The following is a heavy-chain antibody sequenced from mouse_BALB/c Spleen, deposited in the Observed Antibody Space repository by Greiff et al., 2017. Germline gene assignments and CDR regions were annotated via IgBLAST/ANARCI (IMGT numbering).Heavy chain of an antibody. CDR3: VRQSSPMDY. J-gene: IGHJ4*01. CDR2: IRSKSNNYAT. Sequence: VQLQQSGGGLVQPKGSLKLSCAASGFTFNTYAMNWVRQAPGKGLEWVARIRSKSNNYATYYADSVKDRFTISRDDSQSMLYLQMNNLKTEDTAMYYCVRQSSPMDYWGQGTSVTVSS. CDR1: GFTFNTYA. V-gene: IGHV10-1*02.